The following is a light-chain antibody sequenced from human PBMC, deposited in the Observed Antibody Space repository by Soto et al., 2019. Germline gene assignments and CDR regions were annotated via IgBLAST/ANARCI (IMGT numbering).Light chain of an antibody. CDR1: QDIGSH. CDR3: QQFRSFPIT. V-gene: IGKV1D-16*01. J-gene: IGKJ5*01. Sequence: DIPLPQSPSSLSASVGDRVTITCRASQDIGSHLAWYQQKPEKAPKSLIYFASTLQSGVPSRFSASGSGTDFTLTISSLQPEDFATYYCQQFRSFPITFGQGTRLEIK. CDR2: FAS.